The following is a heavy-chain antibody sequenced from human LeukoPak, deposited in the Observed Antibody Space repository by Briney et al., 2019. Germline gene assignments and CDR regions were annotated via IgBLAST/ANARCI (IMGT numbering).Heavy chain of an antibody. V-gene: IGHV1-18*04. CDR3: ARDQERGYSYGYLDY. D-gene: IGHD5-18*01. CDR2: INAYNGNT. Sequence: GASVKVSCKASGYTFTSYGISWVRQAPGQGLEWMGWINAYNGNTNYAQKLQGRVTMTTDTSTSTAYIELRSLRSDDTAVYYCARDQERGYSYGYLDYWGQGTLVTVSS. J-gene: IGHJ4*02. CDR1: GYTFTSYG.